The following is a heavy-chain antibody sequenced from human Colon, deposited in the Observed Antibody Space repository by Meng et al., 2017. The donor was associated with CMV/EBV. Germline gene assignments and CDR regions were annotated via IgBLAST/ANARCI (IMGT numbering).Heavy chain of an antibody. CDR1: GGYY. CDR3: ARVTVRRYCSSTSCFPFDY. CDR2: IYYSGST. J-gene: IGHJ4*02. D-gene: IGHD2-2*01. V-gene: IGHV4-31*02. Sequence: GGYYWSWIRQQPGKGLEWIGYIYYSGSTYYNPSLKSRVTISVDTSKNQFSLKLSSVTAADTAVYYCARVTVRRYCSSTSCFPFDYWGQGTLVTVSS.